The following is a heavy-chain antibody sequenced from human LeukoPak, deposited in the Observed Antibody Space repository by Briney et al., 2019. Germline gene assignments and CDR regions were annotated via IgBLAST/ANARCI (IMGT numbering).Heavy chain of an antibody. CDR1: GFTFSGYA. D-gene: IGHD5-18*01. V-gene: IGHV3-23*01. J-gene: IGHJ4*02. CDR3: ATSPVYSYGHPYYFDY. CDR2: IGGSGGAI. Sequence: QPGGSLRLSCGASGFTFSGYAMSWVRQAPGEGLQWVSEIGGSGGAIYYADSVKGRFTISRDNAKNSLYLQMNSLRAEDTAVYYCATSPVYSYGHPYYFDYWGQGTLVTVSS.